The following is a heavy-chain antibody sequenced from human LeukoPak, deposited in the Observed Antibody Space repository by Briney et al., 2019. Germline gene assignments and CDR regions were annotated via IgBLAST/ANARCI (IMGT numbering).Heavy chain of an antibody. CDR3: AREGGIVVAGTFDY. V-gene: IGHV3-30*02. J-gene: IGHJ4*02. D-gene: IGHD6-19*01. CDR1: GIRFSGSG. CDR2: IQNHGGDK. Sequence: GGSLRLSCAASGIRFSGSGMHWVRQAPGNGLEWVSFIQNHGGDKNYADSVKGRFTVSRDNSQNTVYLQMNTLRPEDTDVYYCAREGGIVVAGTFDYWGQGTLVTVSS.